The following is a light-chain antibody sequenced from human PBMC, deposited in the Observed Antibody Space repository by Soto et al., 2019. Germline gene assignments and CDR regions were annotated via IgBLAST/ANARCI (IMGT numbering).Light chain of an antibody. V-gene: IGKV3-15*01. J-gene: IGKJ1*01. CDR1: QSVNSN. CDR3: QQYNNWPPCT. Sequence: EIVLTQSPATLSVSPGERATLSCRASQSVNSNLAWYQQKPGQAPRLLIYGASTRATGIPARFSGSGSRTEFTLTISSLQSEDFAVYYCQQYNNWPPCTFGQGTKVEIK. CDR2: GAS.